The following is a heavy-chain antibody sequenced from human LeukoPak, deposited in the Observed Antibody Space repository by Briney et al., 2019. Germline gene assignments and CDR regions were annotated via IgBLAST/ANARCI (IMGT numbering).Heavy chain of an antibody. CDR2: THYSGST. CDR3: ARGRVSSSTYYSTYYYYFYMDV. Sequence: SETLSLTCTVSGGSISSYYWSWIRQPPEKGLEWIGYTHYSGSTKYNPSLKSRLTMSLDTSKNQFSLRLSSVTAADTAVYYCARGRVSSSTYYSTYYYYFYMDVWGKGTTVTVSS. CDR1: GGSISSYY. J-gene: IGHJ6*03. D-gene: IGHD3-22*01. V-gene: IGHV4-59*01.